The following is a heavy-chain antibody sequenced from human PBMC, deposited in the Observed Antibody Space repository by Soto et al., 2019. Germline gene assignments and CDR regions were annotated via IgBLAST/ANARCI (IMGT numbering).Heavy chain of an antibody. CDR2: TYYRSRFFS. J-gene: IGHJ5*02. CDR3: VRDRYSSSGWFDP. Sequence: SQTLSITCAIFGDIVASYSAAWNWISRSPSGGLEWLGRTYYRSRFFSDYAESVKSRIIINPDTSKNQFSLQLKSVTPEDTAVYYCVRDRYSSSGWFDPWGQGTPVTVSS. D-gene: IGHD3-10*01. CDR1: GDIVASYSAA. V-gene: IGHV6-1*01.